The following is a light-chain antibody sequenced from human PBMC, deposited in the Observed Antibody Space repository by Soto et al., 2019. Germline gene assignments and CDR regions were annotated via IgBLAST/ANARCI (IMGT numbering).Light chain of an antibody. Sequence: DIPMTQSPSTLSASVGDRVTITCRASQSISSWLAWYQQKPGKAPKLLIYDASSLESGVPSRFSRSGSGTEFALTISSRQPDEFATYYCQQYNSYVYSFGQGTKLEIK. CDR3: QQYNSYVYS. V-gene: IGKV1-5*01. CDR2: DAS. J-gene: IGKJ2*01. CDR1: QSISSW.